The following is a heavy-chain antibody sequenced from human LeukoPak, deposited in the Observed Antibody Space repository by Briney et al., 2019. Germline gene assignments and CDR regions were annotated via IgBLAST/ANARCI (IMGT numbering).Heavy chain of an antibody. CDR2: ISGSSGISDSGGST. CDR1: GFPFSNAW. D-gene: IGHD1-14*01. V-gene: IGHV3-23*01. Sequence: GSLSLSCAASGFPFSNAWMSWVRQVPGKGLEWVSTISGSSGISDSGGSTYYADSVKGRLTISRDNSKNTVYLQLKSLRAEDTAVYYCAKAWVTGATVWGRGTLVTVSS. CDR3: AKAWVTGATV. J-gene: IGHJ4*02.